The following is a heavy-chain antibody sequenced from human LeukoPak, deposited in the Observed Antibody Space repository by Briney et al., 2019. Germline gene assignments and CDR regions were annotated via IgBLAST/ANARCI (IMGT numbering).Heavy chain of an antibody. V-gene: IGHV3-66*01. CDR2: IYTDGKT. CDR3: ARLDREGYYFPYYFDY. CDR1: GFTVTSNY. J-gene: IGHJ4*02. D-gene: IGHD5-24*01. Sequence: GGSLRLSCTVSGFTVTSNYMTWVRQAPGKGLELVSVIYTDGKTYYADSVKGRFSISRDNSKNTLFLQMKSLRAEDTAVYFCARLDREGYYFPYYFDYWGQGTRVSVSS.